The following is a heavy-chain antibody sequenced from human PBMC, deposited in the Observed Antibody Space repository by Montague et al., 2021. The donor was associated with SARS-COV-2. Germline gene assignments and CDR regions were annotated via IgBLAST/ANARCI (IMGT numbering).Heavy chain of an antibody. V-gene: IGHV3-23*03. CDR3: AKGVIPNDYFDS. J-gene: IGHJ4*02. CDR2: IYAGGTTT. D-gene: IGHD2-8*01. Sequence: LRLSCAASGFTFDNYAMSWVRQAPGKGLEWISVIYAGGTTTFYSDSVRGRFTISRDNSKNTLSLQMNRLRAEDTAVYYCAKGVIPNDYFDSWGQGTLVTVSS. CDR1: GFTFDNYA.